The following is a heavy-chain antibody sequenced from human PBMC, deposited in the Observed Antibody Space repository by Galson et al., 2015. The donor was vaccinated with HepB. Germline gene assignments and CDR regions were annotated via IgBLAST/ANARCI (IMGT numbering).Heavy chain of an antibody. V-gene: IGHV3-21*01. D-gene: IGHD4-17*01. CDR1: GFTFTTYT. CDR2: ISSSCDFI. CDR3: ARIGDFGDYESLDY. Sequence: SLRLSCAASGFTFTTYTMSWVRQAPGKGLEWVSSISSSCDFIYYGDSVKGRFTISRDNARNSLYLQMKSLKAEDTAVYYCARIGDFGDYESLDYWGPGTLVTVSS. J-gene: IGHJ4*02.